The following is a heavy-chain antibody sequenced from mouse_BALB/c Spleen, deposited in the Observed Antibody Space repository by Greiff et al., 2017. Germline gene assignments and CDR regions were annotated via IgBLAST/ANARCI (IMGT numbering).Heavy chain of an antibody. CDR3: ARGYDGFAY. J-gene: IGHJ3*01. D-gene: IGHD2-14*01. CDR1: GFTFSSFG. CDR2: ISSGSSTI. V-gene: IGHV5-17*02. Sequence: EVKLMESGGGLVQPGGSRKLSCAASGFTFSSFGMHWVRQAPEKGLEWVAYISSGSSTIYYADTVKGRFTISRDNPKNTLFLQMTSLRSEDTAMYYCARGYDGFAYWGQGTLVTVSA.